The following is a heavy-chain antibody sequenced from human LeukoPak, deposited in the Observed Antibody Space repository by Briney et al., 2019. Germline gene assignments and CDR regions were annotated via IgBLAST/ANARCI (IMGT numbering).Heavy chain of an antibody. Sequence: GGSLRLSCAVSGLTFSNFKMNWVRQAPGKGLEWVSSISSSSSYIYYADSVKGRFTISRDNAKNSLYLQMNSLRAEDTAVYYCAREGKYSYGPDYDYWGQGTLVTVSS. J-gene: IGHJ4*02. CDR3: AREGKYSYGPDYDY. V-gene: IGHV3-21*01. CDR1: GLTFSNFK. D-gene: IGHD5-18*01. CDR2: ISSSSSYI.